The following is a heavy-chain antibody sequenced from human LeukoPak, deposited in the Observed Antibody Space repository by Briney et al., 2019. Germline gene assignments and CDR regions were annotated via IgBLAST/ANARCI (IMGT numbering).Heavy chain of an antibody. CDR2: ISWNSGSI. CDR3: AKDRRNDFDY. J-gene: IGHJ4*02. CDR1: GFTFDDYT. D-gene: IGHD1-14*01. V-gene: IGHV3-9*01. Sequence: GRSLRLSCAASGFTFDDYTMHWVRQAPGKGLEWVSGISWNSGSIGYADSVKGRFTISRGNAKNSLYLQTNSLRGDDTALYYCAKDRRNDFDYWGQGTLVTVSS.